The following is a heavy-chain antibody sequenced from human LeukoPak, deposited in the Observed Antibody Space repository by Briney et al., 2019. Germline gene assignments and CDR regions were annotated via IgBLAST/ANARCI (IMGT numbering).Heavy chain of an antibody. CDR3: ARLDFPHYFDY. CDR2: IYYSGST. CDR1: SGSFSGYY. D-gene: IGHD2/OR15-2a*01. J-gene: IGHJ4*02. Sequence: PSETLSLTCAVYSGSFSGYYWGWIRQPPGKGLEWIGNIYYSGSTYYNPSLKSRVTIFVDTSKNQFSLNLSSVTAADTAVYFCARLDFPHYFDYWDQGTLVTVSS. V-gene: IGHV4-34*01.